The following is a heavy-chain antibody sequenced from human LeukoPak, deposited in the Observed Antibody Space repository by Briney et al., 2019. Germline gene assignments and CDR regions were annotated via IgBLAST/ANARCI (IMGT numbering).Heavy chain of an antibody. Sequence: SETLSLTCAVSGGSISSGGYSWSWIWQPPGKGLEWIGYIYHSGSTYYNPSLKSRVTISVDRSKNQFSLKLSSVTAADTAVYYCARATDYYDSSGYYPTFDYWGQGTLVTVSS. CDR3: ARATDYYDSSGYYPTFDY. J-gene: IGHJ4*02. CDR1: GGSISSGGYS. D-gene: IGHD3-22*01. CDR2: IYHSGST. V-gene: IGHV4-30-2*01.